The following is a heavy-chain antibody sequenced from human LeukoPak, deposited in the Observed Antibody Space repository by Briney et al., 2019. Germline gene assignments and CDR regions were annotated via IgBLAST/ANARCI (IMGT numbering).Heavy chain of an antibody. V-gene: IGHV4-38-2*02. CDR2: IYHSGST. CDR1: GYSISSGYY. CDR3: ASFPDTAMILFDY. D-gene: IGHD5-18*01. J-gene: IGHJ4*02. Sequence: PSETLSLTCTVSGYSISSGYYWGWIRQPPGKGLEWIGSIYHSGSTYYNPSLKSRVTISVDTSKNQFSLKLSSVTAADTAVYYCASFPDTAMILFDYWGQGTLVTVSS.